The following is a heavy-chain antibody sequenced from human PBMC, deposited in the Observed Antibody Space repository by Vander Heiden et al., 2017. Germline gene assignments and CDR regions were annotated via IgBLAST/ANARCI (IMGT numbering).Heavy chain of an antibody. CDR3: SRRVPDYGMDV. Sequence: EVQLVESGGGLVQPGGSLKLSCAASGFPFSDSAIPWVRQASGKGLEWVGRIRSKGDSYATAYAASVKGRFTISRDDAKNTAYLQMNSLKTEDTAVYYCSRRVPDYGMDVWGQGTTVTVSS. CDR1: GFPFSDSA. CDR2: IRSKGDSYAT. V-gene: IGHV3-73*01. J-gene: IGHJ6*02.